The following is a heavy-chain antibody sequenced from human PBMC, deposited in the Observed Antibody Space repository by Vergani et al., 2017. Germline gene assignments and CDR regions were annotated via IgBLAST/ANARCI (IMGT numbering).Heavy chain of an antibody. CDR1: GFTFSSYE. J-gene: IGHJ4*02. CDR2: ISSSGSTI. D-gene: IGHD3-10*01. Sequence: EVQLVESGGGLVQPGGSLRLSCAASGFTFSSYEMNWVRQAPGKGLEWVSYISSSGSTIYYADSVKGRITISRDNANNSLYLPMNSLSAEDTAVYYCARASPGRWFGEGDYWGQGTLVTVSS. CDR3: ARASPGRWFGEGDY. V-gene: IGHV3-48*03.